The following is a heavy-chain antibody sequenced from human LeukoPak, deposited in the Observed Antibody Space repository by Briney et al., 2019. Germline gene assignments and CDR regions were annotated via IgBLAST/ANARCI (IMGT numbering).Heavy chain of an antibody. CDR1: GFTFSSYS. J-gene: IGHJ4*02. CDR2: ISSSSSYI. V-gene: IGHV3-21*01. CDR3: ARTDSSGWVRFDY. D-gene: IGHD6-19*01. Sequence: GGSLRLSCAASGFTFSSYSMNWVRQAPGKGLEWVSSISSSSSYIYYADSVKGRFTISRDNAKNSLYLQMNSLRAGDTAVYYCARTDSSGWVRFDYWGQGTLVTVSS.